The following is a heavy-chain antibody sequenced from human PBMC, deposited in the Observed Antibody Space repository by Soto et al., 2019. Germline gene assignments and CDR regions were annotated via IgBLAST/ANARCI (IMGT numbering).Heavy chain of an antibody. D-gene: IGHD1-7*01. CDR3: ARKLELRGSYYYYYDMDV. V-gene: IGHV1-2*02. CDR1: GYTFTDYY. Sequence: GXSVKVSCKASGYTFTDYYMHWVRQAPVQGLEWMGWINPNSGGTNYAQKFQGRVTMTRDTSISTAYMELSRLRSDDTAVYYCARKLELRGSYYYYYDMDVWGQGTTVTVSS. CDR2: INPNSGGT. J-gene: IGHJ6*02.